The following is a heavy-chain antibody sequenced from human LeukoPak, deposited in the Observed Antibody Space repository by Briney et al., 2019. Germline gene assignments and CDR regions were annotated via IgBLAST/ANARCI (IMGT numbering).Heavy chain of an antibody. CDR2: IRSKANSYAT. CDR1: GFTFSGSA. CDR3: ARYCGGDCYGMDV. V-gene: IGHV3-73*01. D-gene: IGHD2-21*01. Sequence: GGSLRLSCAASGFTFSGSAMHWVRQASGKGLEWVGRIRSKANSYATAYAASVKGRFTISRDNAKNSLYLQMNNLRAEDTAVYYCARYCGGDCYGMDVWGQGTTVTVSS. J-gene: IGHJ6*02.